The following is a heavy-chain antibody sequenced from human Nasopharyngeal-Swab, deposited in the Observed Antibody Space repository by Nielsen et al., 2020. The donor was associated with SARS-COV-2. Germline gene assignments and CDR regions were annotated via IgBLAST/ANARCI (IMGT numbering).Heavy chain of an antibody. D-gene: IGHD6-19*01. Sequence: GGSLRLSCAASGFTFSSYGMHWVRQAPGKGLEWVAVISYEGSNKYYADSVKGRFTISRDNSKNTLYLQMNSLRAEDTAVYYCAKGRIAVAGPLDYWGQGTLVTVSS. CDR2: ISYEGSNK. CDR3: AKGRIAVAGPLDY. V-gene: IGHV3-30*18. CDR1: GFTFSSYG. J-gene: IGHJ4*02.